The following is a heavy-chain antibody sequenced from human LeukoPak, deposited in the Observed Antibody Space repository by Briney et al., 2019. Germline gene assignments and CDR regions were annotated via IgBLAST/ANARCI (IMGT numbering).Heavy chain of an antibody. CDR2: ISAGGDLT. CDR3: AKGVVRGVNYYYMDV. Sequence: GGSLRLSCAASRFSFSAYPMGWVRRAPGRGLEWVSGISAGGDLTFHADPVKGRFTISRDNSKNTLYLQMNSLRAEDTAVYYCAKGVVRGVNYYYMDVWGKGITVTVSS. D-gene: IGHD3-10*01. CDR1: RFSFSAYP. V-gene: IGHV3-23*01. J-gene: IGHJ6*03.